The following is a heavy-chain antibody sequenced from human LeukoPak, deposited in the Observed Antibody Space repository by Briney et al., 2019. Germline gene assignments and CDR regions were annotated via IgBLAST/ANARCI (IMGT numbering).Heavy chain of an antibody. V-gene: IGHV4-39*01. CDR2: IYYSGST. D-gene: IGHD3-22*01. CDR1: GGSISSYY. J-gene: IGHJ4*02. Sequence: SETLSLTCTVSGGSISSYYWGWIRQPPGKGLEWIGSIYYSGSTYYNPSLKSRVTISVDTSKNQFSLKLSSATAADTAVYYCARLILLNYYDSSGRSFDYWGQGTLVTVSS. CDR3: ARLILLNYYDSSGRSFDY.